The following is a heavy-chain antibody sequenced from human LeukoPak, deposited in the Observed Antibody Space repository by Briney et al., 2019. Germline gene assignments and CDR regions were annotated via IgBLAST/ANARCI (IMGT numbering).Heavy chain of an antibody. CDR2: IYPGDSDT. CDR1: GYTFTSYG. V-gene: IGHV5-51*01. Sequence: ASVKVSCKASGYTFTSYGIGWVRQMPGKGLEWMGIIYPGDSDTRYSPSFQGQVTISADKSISTAYLQWSSLKASDTAMYFCARRKDYDILTGSSQYYFDYWGQGTLVTVPS. CDR3: ARRKDYDILTGSSQYYFDY. D-gene: IGHD3-9*01. J-gene: IGHJ4*02.